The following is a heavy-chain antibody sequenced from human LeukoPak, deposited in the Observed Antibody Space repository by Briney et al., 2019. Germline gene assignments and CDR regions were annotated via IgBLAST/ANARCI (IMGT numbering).Heavy chain of an antibody. V-gene: IGHV3-30*03. CDR2: ISYDGSNK. Sequence: PGGSLRLSCAASGFTFSSYGMHWVRQAPGKGLEWVAVISYDGSNKYYADSVKGRFTISRDNSKNTLYLQMNSLRAEDTAVYYCAADYGDYHYYYGMDVWGQGTTVTVSS. D-gene: IGHD4-17*01. CDR3: AADYGDYHYYYGMDV. CDR1: GFTFSSYG. J-gene: IGHJ6*02.